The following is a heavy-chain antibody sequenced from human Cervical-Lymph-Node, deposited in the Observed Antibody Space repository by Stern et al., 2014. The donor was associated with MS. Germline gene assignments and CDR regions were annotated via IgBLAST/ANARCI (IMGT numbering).Heavy chain of an antibody. Sequence: EVQLVESGGGLVQPGGSLRLSCVASGFTFRNYWMHWVRHGPGKGLVWVARINRDGTTITPADSVKRRFAISRDNAKITLYLQMNSLRVEDTAVYYCTKDTYGPEDYWGQGTSVTVSS. V-gene: IGHV3-74*03. D-gene: IGHD3-10*01. CDR3: TKDTYGPEDY. CDR2: INRDGTTI. J-gene: IGHJ4*02. CDR1: GFTFRNYW.